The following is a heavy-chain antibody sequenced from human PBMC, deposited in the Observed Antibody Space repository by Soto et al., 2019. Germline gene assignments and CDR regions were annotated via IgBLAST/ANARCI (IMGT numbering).Heavy chain of an antibody. CDR1: GGSISSSSYY. D-gene: IGHD2-15*01. CDR2: IYYSGST. J-gene: IGHJ5*02. Sequence: QLQLQESGPGLVKPSETLSLTCTVSGGSISSSSYYWGWIRQPPGKGLEWIGSIYYSGSTYYNPSLQSRVTISVDTSKNQFSLKLSSVTAADTAVYYCARHVLDCSGGSCYDNWFDPWGQGTLVTVSS. V-gene: IGHV4-39*01. CDR3: ARHVLDCSGGSCYDNWFDP.